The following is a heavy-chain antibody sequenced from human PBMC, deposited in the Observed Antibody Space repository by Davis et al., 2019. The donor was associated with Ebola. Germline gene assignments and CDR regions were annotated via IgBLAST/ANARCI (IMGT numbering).Heavy chain of an antibody. CDR1: GFTFSSYS. CDR2: ISSSSSTI. D-gene: IGHD3-10*01. CDR3: ARAHEVQGDLFAFDI. J-gene: IGHJ3*02. V-gene: IGHV3-48*02. Sequence: GGSLRLSCAASGFTFSSYSMNWVRQAPGKGLEWVSYISSSSSTIYYADSVKGRFTISIDNAKNSLYLQMNSLRDEDTAVYYCARAHEVQGDLFAFDIWGQGTMVTVSS.